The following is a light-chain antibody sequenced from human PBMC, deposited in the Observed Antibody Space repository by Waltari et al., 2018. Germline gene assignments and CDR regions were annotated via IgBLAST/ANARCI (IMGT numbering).Light chain of an antibody. CDR1: QSISSY. CDR3: QQSYSTPLYT. Sequence: DIQMTQSPYSLSASVGDRVTIPCRASQSISSYLNWYQQKPGKAPKLLIYAASSLQSGVPLRFSGSGSGTDFTLTISSLQPEDFATYYCQQSYSTPLYTFGQGTKLEIK. V-gene: IGKV1-39*01. CDR2: AAS. J-gene: IGKJ2*01.